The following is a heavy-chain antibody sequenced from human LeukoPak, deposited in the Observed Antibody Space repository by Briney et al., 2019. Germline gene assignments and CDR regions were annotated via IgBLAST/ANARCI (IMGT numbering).Heavy chain of an antibody. CDR1: GGSISSYY. D-gene: IGHD3-10*01. V-gene: IGHV4-34*01. Sequence: ASETLSLTCTVSGGSISSYYWSWIRQPPGKGLEWIGEINHSGSTNYNPSLKSRVTISVDTSKNQFSLKLSSVTAADTAVYYCARGRYYGAFGYFDYWGQGTLVTVSS. CDR2: INHSGST. CDR3: ARGRYYGAFGYFDY. J-gene: IGHJ4*02.